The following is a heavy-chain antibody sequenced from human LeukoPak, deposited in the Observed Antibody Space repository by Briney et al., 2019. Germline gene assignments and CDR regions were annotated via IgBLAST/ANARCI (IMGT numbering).Heavy chain of an antibody. CDR1: GGSISSSSYY. V-gene: IGHV4-39*02. J-gene: IGHJ4*02. CDR3: AREYSGSHRGFDY. CDR2: IYYSGST. D-gene: IGHD1-26*01. Sequence: SETLSLTCTVSGGSISSSSYYWGWIRQPPGKGLEWIGSIYYSGSTYYNPSLKSRVTISVDTSKKQFSLKLSSVTAADTAVYYCAREYSGSHRGFDYWGQGTLVTVSS.